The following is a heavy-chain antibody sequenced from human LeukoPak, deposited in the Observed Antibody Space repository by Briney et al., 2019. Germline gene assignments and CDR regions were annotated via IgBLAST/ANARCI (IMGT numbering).Heavy chain of an antibody. D-gene: IGHD2-2*01. CDR2: ILYGGNT. CDR3: ARDMGCSSTSCYVKGGYGMDV. Sequence: PSETLSLTCTVSSGSISGYYWSWIRQPPGKGLECIGYILYGGNTNYNPSLKSRVTISVDTSKNQFSLKLSSVTAADTAVYYCARDMGCSSTSCYVKGGYGMDVWGQGTTVTVSS. CDR1: SGSISGYY. V-gene: IGHV4-59*01. J-gene: IGHJ6*02.